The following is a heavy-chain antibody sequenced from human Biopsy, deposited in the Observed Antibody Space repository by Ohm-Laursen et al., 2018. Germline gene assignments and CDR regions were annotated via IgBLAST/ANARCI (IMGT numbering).Heavy chain of an antibody. J-gene: IGHJ4*02. D-gene: IGHD2-15*01. CDR2: VTTTSSYI. V-gene: IGHV3-21*01. CDR1: GFDFSDYS. Sequence: SLRLSCTASGFDFSDYSMRWVRQAPGKGPEWVSSVTTTSSYIYYADSVKGRFTISRDNAKNSLNLQMNSLRVEDTAIYYCASEVVGDIDHWGQGTLVTVSS. CDR3: ASEVVGDIDH.